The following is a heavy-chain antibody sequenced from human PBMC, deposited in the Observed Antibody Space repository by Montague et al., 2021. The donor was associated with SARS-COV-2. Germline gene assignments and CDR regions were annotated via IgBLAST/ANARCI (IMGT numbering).Heavy chain of an antibody. CDR3: ASGKYYDFWSGYYSHDYVSGMDV. CDR1: GGSISSYY. V-gene: IGHV4-4*07. J-gene: IGHJ6*02. Sequence: SETLSLTCTVSGGSISSYYWSWIWKSAGTGLELIGRIHTSGSTDYNPSLNSRVTMSVDTYKNQFSLKLSSVSAADTAVYYCASGKYYDFWSGYYSHDYVSGMDVGGQGTTVTVSS. CDR2: IHTSGST. D-gene: IGHD3-3*01.